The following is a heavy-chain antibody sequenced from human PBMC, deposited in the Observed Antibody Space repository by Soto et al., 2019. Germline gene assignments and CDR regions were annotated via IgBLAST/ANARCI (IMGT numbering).Heavy chain of an antibody. CDR2: INPSGGST. CDR3: AKNPGYSSGWYSIDY. V-gene: IGHV1-46*01. D-gene: IGHD6-19*01. Sequence: GASVKVSCKASGYTFTSYYMHWVRQAPGQGLEWMGIINPSGGSTSYAQKFQGRFTISRDNSKNTLYLQMNSLRVEDTAMYYCAKNPGYSSGWYSIDYWGQGTLVTVSS. J-gene: IGHJ4*02. CDR1: GYTFTSYY.